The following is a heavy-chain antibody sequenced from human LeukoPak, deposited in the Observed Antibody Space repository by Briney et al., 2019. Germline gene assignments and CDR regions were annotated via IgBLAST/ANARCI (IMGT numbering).Heavy chain of an antibody. CDR1: GFTFSSYA. J-gene: IGHJ5*02. Sequence: GGSLSLSCAASGFTFSSYAMSWVRQAPGKGLEWVSAISGSGGSTYYADSVKGRFTISRDNSKNTLYLQMNSLRAEDTAVYYCAKDPLGYSSSWYNWFDPWGQGTLVTVSS. CDR2: ISGSGGST. CDR3: AKDPLGYSSSWYNWFDP. V-gene: IGHV3-23*01. D-gene: IGHD6-13*01.